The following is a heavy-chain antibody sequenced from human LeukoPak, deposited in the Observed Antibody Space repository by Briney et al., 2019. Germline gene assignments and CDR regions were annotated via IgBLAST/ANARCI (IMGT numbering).Heavy chain of an antibody. CDR1: GGSFSGYY. V-gene: IGHV4-34*01. J-gene: IGHJ4*02. CDR3: AGISTGYYYAPYDL. D-gene: IGHD3-22*01. Sequence: SETLSLTCAVYGGSFSGYYWSWIRQPPGKGLEWIGEINHSGSTNYHPALKSRVTISVDTSKNQYSLKLSSVTAADTAVYYCAGISTGYYYAPYDLWGQGTLVTVSS. CDR2: INHSGST.